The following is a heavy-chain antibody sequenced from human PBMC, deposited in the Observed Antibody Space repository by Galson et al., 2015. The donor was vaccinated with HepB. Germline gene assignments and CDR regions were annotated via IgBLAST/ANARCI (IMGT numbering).Heavy chain of an antibody. CDR2: IYYSGNT. D-gene: IGHD2-2*01. Sequence: ETLSLTCTVSGVSISNYYWSWIRQPPGKGLEWIGYIYYSGNTNYNPSLKSRVTISVDTSKNKFSLKLSSVTAADTAVYYCASSLVIPAGIDYYYYGMDVWGQGTTVTVSS. J-gene: IGHJ6*02. CDR3: ASSLVIPAGIDYYYYGMDV. CDR1: GVSISNYY. V-gene: IGHV4-59*08.